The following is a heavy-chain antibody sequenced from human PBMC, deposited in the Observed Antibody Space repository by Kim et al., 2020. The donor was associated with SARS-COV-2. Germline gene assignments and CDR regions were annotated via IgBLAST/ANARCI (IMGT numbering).Heavy chain of an antibody. Sequence: ASVKVSCKASGYTFTSYGISWVRQAPGQGLEWMGWISAYNGNTNYAQKLQGRVTMTTDTSTSTAYMELRSLRSDDTAVYYCARDPDCTNGVCYDPNYDYYYYGMDVWGQGTTVTVSS. V-gene: IGHV1-18*01. CDR2: ISAYNGNT. CDR3: ARDPDCTNGVCYDPNYDYYYYGMDV. J-gene: IGHJ6*02. D-gene: IGHD2-8*01. CDR1: GYTFTSYG.